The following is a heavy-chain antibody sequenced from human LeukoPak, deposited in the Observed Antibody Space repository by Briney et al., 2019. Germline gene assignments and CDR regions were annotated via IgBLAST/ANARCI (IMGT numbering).Heavy chain of an antibody. CDR2: IYTDETTT. CDR1: GFTFSSYW. CDR3: AKFRSAYDILTGYYSDGMDV. V-gene: IGHV3-74*01. D-gene: IGHD3-9*01. Sequence: GGSLRLSCAASGFTFSSYWMHCVRHAPGKGLVWVSRIYTDETTTSYADSVKGRFSISRDNSKNTLYLQMNSRRAEDTAVYYCAKFRSAYDILTGYYSDGMDVWGQGTTVTVSS. J-gene: IGHJ6*02.